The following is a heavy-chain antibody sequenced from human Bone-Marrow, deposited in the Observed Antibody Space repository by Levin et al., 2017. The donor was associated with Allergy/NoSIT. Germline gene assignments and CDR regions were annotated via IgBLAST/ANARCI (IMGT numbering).Heavy chain of an antibody. V-gene: IGHV3-33*01. CDR1: GFTFSNYA. CDR3: ASLAATSYDAFDI. CDR2: IWYDKNNK. Sequence: SGGSLRLSCAASGFTFSNYAMHWVRQAPGKGLEWVAVIWYDKNNKYYIDSVKGRFTISRDNSKNTLFLQMNSLRAEDTAVYYCASLAATSYDAFDIWGQGTMVTVSS. D-gene: IGHD5-12*01. J-gene: IGHJ3*02.